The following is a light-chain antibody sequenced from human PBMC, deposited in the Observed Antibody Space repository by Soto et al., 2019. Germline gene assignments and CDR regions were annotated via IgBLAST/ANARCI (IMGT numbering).Light chain of an antibody. CDR1: SSNIGSST. J-gene: IGLJ3*02. CDR3: AAWDYSQNGHV. Sequence: QSVLTQPPSASGTPGQRVTISCSGGSSNIGSSTVNWYQQLPGTAPKLLIYNNNQRPSGVPDRFSGSKSGTSASLAISGLQSEDEADYYCAAWDYSQNGHVFGGRTKLTVL. V-gene: IGLV1-44*01. CDR2: NNN.